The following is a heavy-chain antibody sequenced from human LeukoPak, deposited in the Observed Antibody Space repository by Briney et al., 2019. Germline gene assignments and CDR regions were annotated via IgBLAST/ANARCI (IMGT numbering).Heavy chain of an antibody. J-gene: IGHJ4*02. V-gene: IGHV3-21*01. CDR2: ISSSSSYI. CDR1: GFTFSSHT. CDR3: ARGGIVTMVRGVIEAGAFDY. Sequence: GGSLRLSCAASGFTFSSHTINWVRQAPGKGLEWVSSISSSSSYIYYADSVKGRFTISRDNAKNTLYLQMNSLRAEDTAVYYCARGGIVTMVRGVIEAGAFDYWGQGTLVTVSS. D-gene: IGHD3-10*01.